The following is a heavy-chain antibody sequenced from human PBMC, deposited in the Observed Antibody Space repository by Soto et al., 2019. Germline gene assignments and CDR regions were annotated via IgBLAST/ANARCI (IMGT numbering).Heavy chain of an antibody. CDR3: ARDLWGYCGTDCYPLDV. CDR2: MYNTGST. CDR1: GGSISRYY. V-gene: IGHV4-59*01. Sequence: QVQLQESGPELVKPSETLSLPCTVSGGSISRYYWSWIRQPPGKGREWIGYMYNTGSTVYNPSFKSRVTRSVDTSKNQFSLKLTSVTAADTAVYYCARDLWGYCGTDCYPLDVWGQGTTVTVSS. J-gene: IGHJ6*02. D-gene: IGHD2-21*02.